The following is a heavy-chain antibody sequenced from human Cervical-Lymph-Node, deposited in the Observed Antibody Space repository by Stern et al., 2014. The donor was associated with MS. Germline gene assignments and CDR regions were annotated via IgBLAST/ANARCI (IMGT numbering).Heavy chain of an antibody. CDR3: ALSSETSDRWYSLGYDL. CDR1: GGTFSKFP. CDR2: IFPVFGTP. V-gene: IGHV1-69*01. J-gene: IGHJ5*02. Sequence: MQLVESGAEVTKPGSSVKVSCKASGGTFSKFPSSWVRQAPGQGLEGLGGIFPVFGTPTYAQEFRGRVPITADVSTSTVYMELSSLRSDDTAVYYCALSSETSDRWYSLGYDLWGQGTLVTVSS. D-gene: IGHD6-13*01.